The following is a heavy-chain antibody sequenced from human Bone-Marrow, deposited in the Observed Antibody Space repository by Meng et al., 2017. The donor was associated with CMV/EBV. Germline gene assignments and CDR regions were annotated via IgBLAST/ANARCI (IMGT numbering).Heavy chain of an antibody. D-gene: IGHD5-12*01. J-gene: IGHJ4*02. CDR3: ARDLSGVGYADY. Sequence: CTVSGGSGSSGSYYWSWIRQPPGKGLEWIGYINYSGRTNYNPSLKSRVTISVDTSKNQFSPNLNSVTAADTAVYYCARDLSGVGYADYWGQGTLVTVSS. CDR2: INYSGRT. CDR1: GGSGSSGSYY. V-gene: IGHV4-61*01.